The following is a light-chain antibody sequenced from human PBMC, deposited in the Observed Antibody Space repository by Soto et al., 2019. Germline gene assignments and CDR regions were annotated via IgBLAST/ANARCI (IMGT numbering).Light chain of an antibody. CDR3: QSYDSSLSAVV. CDR2: GNS. Sequence: QAVVTQPPSVSGAPGQRVIISCTGSSSNIGAGYDVHWYQQLPGTAPKLLIYGNSNRPSGVPDRFSGSKSGTSASLAITGLQAEDEADYYCQSYDSSLSAVVFGGGTKVTVL. V-gene: IGLV1-40*01. J-gene: IGLJ2*01. CDR1: SSNIGAGYD.